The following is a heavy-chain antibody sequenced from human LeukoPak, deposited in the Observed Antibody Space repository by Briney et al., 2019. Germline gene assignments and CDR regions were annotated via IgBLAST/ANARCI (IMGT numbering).Heavy chain of an antibody. J-gene: IGHJ4*02. Sequence: SETLSLTCAVYGGSFSGCYWSWIRQPPGKGLEWIGEINHSGSTNYNPSLKSRVTISVDTSKNQFSLKLSSVTAADTAVYYCARSRSGYYQYYFDYWGQGTLVTVSS. CDR1: GGSFSGCY. D-gene: IGHD3-22*01. CDR2: INHSGST. CDR3: ARSRSGYYQYYFDY. V-gene: IGHV4-34*01.